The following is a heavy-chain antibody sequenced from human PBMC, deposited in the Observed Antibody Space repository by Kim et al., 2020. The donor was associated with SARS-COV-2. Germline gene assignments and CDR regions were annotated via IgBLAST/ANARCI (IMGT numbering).Heavy chain of an antibody. Sequence: GRFTISRDNSKNTLYLQMNSLRAEDTAVYYCAREDPNCTNGVCYKRLFDYWGQGTLVTVSS. CDR3: AREDPNCTNGVCYKRLFDY. V-gene: IGHV3-30*01. D-gene: IGHD2-8*01. J-gene: IGHJ4*02.